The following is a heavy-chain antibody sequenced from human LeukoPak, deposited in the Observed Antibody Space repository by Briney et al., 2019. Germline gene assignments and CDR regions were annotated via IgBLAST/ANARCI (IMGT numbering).Heavy chain of an antibody. V-gene: IGHV1-69*13. J-gene: IGHJ4*02. CDR3: ARGGSGWSNFDY. CDR1: GGTFSSYA. Sequence: ASVKVSCKASGGTFSSYAISWVRQAPGQGLEWMGGIIPIFGTANYAQKFQGRVTITADESTSTAYMELSSLRSEDTAVYYCARGGSGWSNFDYWGQGTLVTVAP. D-gene: IGHD6-19*01. CDR2: IIPIFGTA.